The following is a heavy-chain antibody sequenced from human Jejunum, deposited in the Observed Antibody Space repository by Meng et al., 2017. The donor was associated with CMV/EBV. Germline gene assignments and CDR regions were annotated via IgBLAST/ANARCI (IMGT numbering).Heavy chain of an antibody. D-gene: IGHD4-17*01. CDR1: GFTFSSFA. Sequence: SGFTFSSFAMPWVRQAPGKGLEWVAVIYSGGTTTHYADSVKGRFTISRDNSKNTLYLQMNSLRAEDTAVYYCAKDSYGDYVTNYFDYWGQGTLVTVSS. CDR2: IYSGGTTT. CDR3: AKDSYGDYVTNYFDY. J-gene: IGHJ4*02. V-gene: IGHV3-23*03.